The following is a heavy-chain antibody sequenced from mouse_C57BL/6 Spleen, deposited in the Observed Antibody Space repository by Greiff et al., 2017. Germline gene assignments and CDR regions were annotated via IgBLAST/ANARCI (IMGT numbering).Heavy chain of an antibody. CDR2: IDPETGGT. CDR1: GYTFTDYE. D-gene: IGHD1-1*01. Sequence: QVQLQQSGAELVRPGASVTLSCKASGYTFTDYEMPWVKQTPVHGLEWIGAIDPETGGTAYNQKFKGKAILTADKSSSTAYMELRSLTSEDSAVYYCTRAITTVVEGWYFDVWGTGTTVTVSS. CDR3: TRAITTVVEGWYFDV. J-gene: IGHJ1*03. V-gene: IGHV1-15*01.